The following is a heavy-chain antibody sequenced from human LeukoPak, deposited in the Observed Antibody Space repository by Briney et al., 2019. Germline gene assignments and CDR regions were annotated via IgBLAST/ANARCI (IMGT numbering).Heavy chain of an antibody. J-gene: IGHJ6*03. CDR3: SRVERSSINNYYYYMAV. V-gene: IGHV3-49*03. Sequence: GGSLRLSCTAFGFTFGENAMIWFRQSPGNGLEWVSLSRSRAHGGTTEYAASVMGRFTMSRDDSKNIAYLQMNSLETEDTAVYYCSRVERSSINNYYYYMAVWGKGTSVTVSS. CDR1: GFTFGENA. CDR2: SRSRAHGGTT. D-gene: IGHD2-2*01.